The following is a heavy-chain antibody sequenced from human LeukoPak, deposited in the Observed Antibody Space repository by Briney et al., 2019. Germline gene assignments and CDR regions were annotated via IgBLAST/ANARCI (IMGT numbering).Heavy chain of an antibody. CDR3: AGGWSGTWAYYYLDV. CDR2: IYSGGSA. D-gene: IGHD3-10*02. V-gene: IGHV3-53*01. CDR1: GFTVSSNY. Sequence: GGSLRLSCAASGFTVSSNYMSWVRQAPGKGLEWVSVIYSGGSAYYADSVKGRCTISRDNSKNTLFLQMNSLRAEDTAVYYCAGGWSGTWAYYYLDVWGKGTTVTISS. J-gene: IGHJ6*03.